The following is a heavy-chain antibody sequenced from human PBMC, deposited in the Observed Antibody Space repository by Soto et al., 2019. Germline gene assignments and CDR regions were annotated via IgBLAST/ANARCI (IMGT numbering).Heavy chain of an antibody. CDR3: VRDGTKTLRDWFDP. CDR2: IYATGTT. CDR1: GASISGFY. J-gene: IGHJ5*02. D-gene: IGHD1-1*01. Sequence: SETLSLTCTVSGASISGFYWSWIRKSAGKGLEWIGRIYATGTTDYNPSLKSRVMMSVDTSKKQFSLKLRSVTAADTAVYYCVRDGTKTLRDWFDPWGQGTPVTVS. V-gene: IGHV4-4*07.